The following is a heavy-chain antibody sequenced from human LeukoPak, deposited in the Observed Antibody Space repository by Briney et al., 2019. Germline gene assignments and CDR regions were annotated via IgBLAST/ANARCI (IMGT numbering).Heavy chain of an antibody. CDR3: ARDRPTNYYDSSGYYYGSDY. CDR2: IIPSFGTA. V-gene: IGHV1-69*13. D-gene: IGHD3-22*01. CDR1: GGTFSSYA. Sequence: SVKVSCKASGGTFSSYAISWVRQAPGQGLEWMGGIIPSFGTANYAQKFRGRVTITADESTSTAYMELSSLRSEDTAVYYCARDRPTNYYDSSGYYYGSDYWGQGTLVTVSS. J-gene: IGHJ4*02.